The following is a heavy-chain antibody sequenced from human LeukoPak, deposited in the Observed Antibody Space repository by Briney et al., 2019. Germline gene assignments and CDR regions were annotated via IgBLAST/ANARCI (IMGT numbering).Heavy chain of an antibody. V-gene: IGHV4-4*02. CDR1: GGSISSSNW. Sequence: KASETLSLTCTVSGGSISSSNWWSWVRHPPGKGREWIGEIYHSGSTNYNPSLKSRVTPSVDKCKNQFSLKLSSVPAADTAVYYCARVRDWIGNWFDPWGQGTLVTVSS. D-gene: IGHD1-1*01. CDR2: IYHSGST. J-gene: IGHJ5*02. CDR3: ARVRDWIGNWFDP.